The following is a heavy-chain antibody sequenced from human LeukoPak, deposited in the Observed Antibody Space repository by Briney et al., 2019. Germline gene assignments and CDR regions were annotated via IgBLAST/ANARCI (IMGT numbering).Heavy chain of an antibody. J-gene: IGHJ5*02. CDR1: GGSISSYY. V-gene: IGHV4-59*01. CDR3: ARANMGIAVAGTGKWFDP. CDR2: IYYSGST. Sequence: KASETLSLTCTVSGGSISSYYWSWIRQPPGKGLEWIGYIYYSGSTNYNPSLKSRVTISVDTSKNQFSLKLSSVTAADTAVYYCARANMGIAVAGTGKWFDPWGQGTLVTVSS. D-gene: IGHD6-19*01.